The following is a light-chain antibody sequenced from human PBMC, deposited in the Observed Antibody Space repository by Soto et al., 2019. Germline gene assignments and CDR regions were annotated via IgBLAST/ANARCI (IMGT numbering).Light chain of an antibody. CDR1: QSISSW. CDR2: DAS. CDR3: QQYTTWT. Sequence: DIQMTQSPSTLSASVGDRVTITCRASQSISSWLAWYQQKPGKAPKLLIYDASSLESGVPSRFSGSGSGTEFTLTIRSLQPDDFATYYCQQYTTWTFGQGTKVEIK. J-gene: IGKJ1*01. V-gene: IGKV1-5*01.